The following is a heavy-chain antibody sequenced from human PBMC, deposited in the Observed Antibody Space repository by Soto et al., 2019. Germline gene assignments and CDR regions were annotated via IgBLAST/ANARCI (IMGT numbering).Heavy chain of an antibody. J-gene: IGHJ4*02. CDR2: IYYSGST. CDR3: ARGHTTGWYSDY. CDR1: GGSISSYY. D-gene: IGHD6-19*01. V-gene: IGHV4-59*01. Sequence: SETLSLTCTVSGGSISSYYWSWIRQPPGKGLGWIGYIYYSGSTNYNPSLKSRVTMSVDTSKNQFSLELNSVTTADTAIYYCARGHTTGWYSDYWGQGILVTVSS.